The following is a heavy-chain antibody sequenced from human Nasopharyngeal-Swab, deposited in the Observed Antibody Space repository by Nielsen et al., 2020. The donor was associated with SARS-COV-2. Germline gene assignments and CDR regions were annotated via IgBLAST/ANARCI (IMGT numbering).Heavy chain of an antibody. V-gene: IGHV4-34*01. D-gene: IGHD2-21*02. J-gene: IGHJ2*01. CDR1: GGSFSGYY. Sequence: SETLSLTCAVYGGSFSGYYWSWIRQPPGKGLEWIGEINHSGSTNYNPSLKSRVTISVDTSKSQFSLKLSSVTAADTAVYYCARPRGLLNWYFDLWGRGTLVTVSS. CDR3: ARPRGLLNWYFDL. CDR2: INHSGST.